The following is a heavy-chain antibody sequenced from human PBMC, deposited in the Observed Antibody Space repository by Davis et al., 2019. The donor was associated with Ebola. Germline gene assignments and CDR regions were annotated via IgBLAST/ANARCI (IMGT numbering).Heavy chain of an antibody. D-gene: IGHD3-10*01. V-gene: IGHV4-34*01. CDR2: INHSGST. CDR3: ARVEKLLWFGEV. CDR1: GGSFSGYY. Sequence: GSLRLSCALYGGSFSGYYWSWIRQPPGKGLEWIGEINHSGSTNSNPSLKSRVTISVDTSKNQFSLKLSSVTAADTAVYYCARVEKLLWFGEVWGQGTLVTVSS. J-gene: IGHJ4*02.